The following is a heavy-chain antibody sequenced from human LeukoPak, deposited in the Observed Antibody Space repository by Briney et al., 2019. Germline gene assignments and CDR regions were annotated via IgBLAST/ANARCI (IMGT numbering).Heavy chain of an antibody. V-gene: IGHV1-8*03. Sequence: ASVRVSCKASGYTFTSFDINWVRQATGQGPEWMGWMNPSSGDTGYAQKFQGRVTFTRDTSTNTAYMELSSLTSEDTAVYYCATPTMRGPSYGYVRLLNWGQGSLVTVSS. J-gene: IGHJ4*02. CDR2: MNPSSGDT. CDR3: ATPTMRGPSYGYVRLLN. D-gene: IGHD5-18*01. CDR1: GYTFTSFD.